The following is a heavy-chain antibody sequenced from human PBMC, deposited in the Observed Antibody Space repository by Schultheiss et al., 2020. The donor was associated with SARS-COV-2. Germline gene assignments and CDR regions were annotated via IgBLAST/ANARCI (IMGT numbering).Heavy chain of an antibody. V-gene: IGHV2-70*12. Sequence: SGPTLVKPTQTLTLTCTFSGFSLSTAGMCVGWVRQPPGKALEWLALIDWDDDKYYSTSLKTRLTISKDTSKNQVVLTMTNMDPVDTATYYCAHSLSSGWNESTPNYWSQGTLITVSS. J-gene: IGHJ4*02. D-gene: IGHD6-19*01. CDR3: AHSLSSGWNESTPNY. CDR1: GFSLSTAGMC. CDR2: IDWDDDK.